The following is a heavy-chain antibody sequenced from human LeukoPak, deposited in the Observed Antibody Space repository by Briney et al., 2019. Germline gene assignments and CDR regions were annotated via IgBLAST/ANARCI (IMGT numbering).Heavy chain of an antibody. CDR1: GFTFSNAW. J-gene: IGHJ4*02. V-gene: IGHV3-15*01. Sequence: GGSLRLSCATSGFTFSNAWMNWVRQAPGKGLEWVGRIKSKVDGGTTDYAAPVKGRFTISRDDSKNTVYVQMNSLKTEDTAVYYCVTGGYFLDYWAQGTVVTVSS. CDR3: VTGGYFLDY. CDR2: IKSKVDGGTT. D-gene: IGHD3-16*01.